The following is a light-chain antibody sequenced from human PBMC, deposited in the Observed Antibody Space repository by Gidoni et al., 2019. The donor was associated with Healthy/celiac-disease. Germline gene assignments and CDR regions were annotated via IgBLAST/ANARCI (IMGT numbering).Light chain of an antibody. V-gene: IGLV1-40*01. J-gene: IGLJ2*01. CDR2: GTS. CDR1: SSNIGAGYD. CDR3: QSYDSSLSGSKVV. Sequence: QSVLTQPPSVSGAPGQRVTISCTGSSSNIGAGYDVHLYHQLPGTAPKLLIYGTSTRPSGVPDRFSGSKSGTSASLAITGLQAEDEADYYCQSYDSSLSGSKVVFGGGTKLTVL.